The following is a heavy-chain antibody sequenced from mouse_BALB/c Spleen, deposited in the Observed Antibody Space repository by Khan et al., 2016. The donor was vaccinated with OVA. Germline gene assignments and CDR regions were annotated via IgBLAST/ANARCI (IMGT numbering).Heavy chain of an antibody. Sequence: QVQLKQSGAELARPGVAVKISCKGSGYTFTDFAMHWVKRGHTKSLEWIGVISTYYGDADYNQKFKGKASLTVDKSSSTAYMELARLTSEDSAIYYCVRGGSFAYWGQGTLVTVSA. CDR3: VRGGSFAY. CDR2: ISTYYGDA. J-gene: IGHJ3*01. D-gene: IGHD1-1*02. V-gene: IGHV1S137*01. CDR1: GYTFTDFA.